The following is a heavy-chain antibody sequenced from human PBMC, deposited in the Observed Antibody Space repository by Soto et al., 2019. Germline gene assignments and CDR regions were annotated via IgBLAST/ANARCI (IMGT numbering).Heavy chain of an antibody. CDR2: ISAYNGNT. J-gene: IGHJ3*02. D-gene: IGHD3-10*01. CDR3: ASPVADGSGSYTAFDI. CDR1: GYTFTSYG. Sequence: ASVKVSCKASGYTFTSYGISWVRQAPGQGLEWMGWISAYNGNTNYAQKLQGRVTMTTDTSTSTAYMELRSLRSDDTAVYYCASPVADGSGSYTAFDIWGQGTMVTVSS. V-gene: IGHV1-18*01.